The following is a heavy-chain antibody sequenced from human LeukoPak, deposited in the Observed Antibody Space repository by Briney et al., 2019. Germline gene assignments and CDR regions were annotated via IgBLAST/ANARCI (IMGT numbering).Heavy chain of an antibody. Sequence: LSLTCAVYGGSFSGYYWSWIRQPPGKGLEWVSYISSSSSTIYYADSVKGRFTISRDNAKNSLYLQMNSLRAEDTAVYYCASRYSGSLDYWGQGTLVTVSS. D-gene: IGHD1-26*01. J-gene: IGHJ4*02. CDR1: GGSFSGYY. V-gene: IGHV3-11*04. CDR2: ISSSSSTI. CDR3: ASRYSGSLDY.